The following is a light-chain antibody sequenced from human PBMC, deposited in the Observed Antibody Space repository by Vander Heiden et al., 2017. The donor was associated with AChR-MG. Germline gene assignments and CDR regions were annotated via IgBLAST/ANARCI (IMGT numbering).Light chain of an antibody. CDR2: QVI. CDR1: SSDVGGYNY. V-gene: IGLV2-14*01. CDR3: SSYTSSSTRVV. Sequence: QSALTQPASVSGSPGQSITISCTGTSSDVGGYNYVSWYQQHPGEAPKLMIYQVIDRPSGVSNRFSGSKSGNTASLTTSGLQPEDEADYYCSSYTSSSTRVVFGGGTKLTVL. J-gene: IGLJ2*01.